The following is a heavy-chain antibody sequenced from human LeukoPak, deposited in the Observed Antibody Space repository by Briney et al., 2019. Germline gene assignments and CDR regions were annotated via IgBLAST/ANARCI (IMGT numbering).Heavy chain of an antibody. Sequence: GGSLRLPCAPSGFTFSSNGMSWARHSPGKGLEWVSAISGSGGSTIYAHSVKGRYTISRDNAKNSLYLQMNSLSAGDTAAYYCAGYGITMIGGVWGKGTTVTISS. CDR1: GFTFSSNG. D-gene: IGHD3-10*02. V-gene: IGHV3-23*01. CDR3: AGYGITMIGGV. J-gene: IGHJ6*04. CDR2: ISGSGGST.